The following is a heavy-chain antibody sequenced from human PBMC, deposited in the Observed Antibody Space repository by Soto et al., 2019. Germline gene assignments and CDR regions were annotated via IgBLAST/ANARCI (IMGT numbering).Heavy chain of an antibody. CDR3: ASGFKTFDQ. CDR2: SRSKVNGFTT. D-gene: IGHD6-25*01. Sequence: GGSLRLSCATSGFIFIDHYIDWFRQAPWRRLEWVGRSRSKVNGFTTEYAPSVRGRFTLSRDDSRKSLDLQMNSLKTEDTAVYYWASGFKTFDQWGQGNLVTVSS. J-gene: IGHJ4*02. CDR1: GFIFIDHY. V-gene: IGHV3-72*01.